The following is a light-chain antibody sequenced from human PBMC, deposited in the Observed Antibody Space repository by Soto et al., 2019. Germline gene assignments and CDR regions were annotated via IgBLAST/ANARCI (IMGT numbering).Light chain of an antibody. CDR3: QQYKSYPLT. Sequence: DIQITQSPSILSASVGDRVTITCRASQSISSLLAWYQQKPGRAPTLLIYKASTLERGVPSRFSGSGSGTEFSLTISSLQPDDFATYYCQQYKSYPLTFGQGTRLEIK. J-gene: IGKJ5*01. CDR1: QSISSL. V-gene: IGKV1-5*03. CDR2: KAS.